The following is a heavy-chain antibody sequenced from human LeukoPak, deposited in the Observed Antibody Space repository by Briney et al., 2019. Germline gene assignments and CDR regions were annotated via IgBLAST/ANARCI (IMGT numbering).Heavy chain of an antibody. CDR2: INSDGSST. CDR3: ARGDSSYLANY. CDR1: GFTFSSYW. Sequence: PGGSLRLSCAASGFTFSSYWMHWVRQAPGKGLAWVSRINSDGSSTSYADSVKGRFTISRDNAKNTLYLQMNSLRAEDTAVYYCARGDSSYLANYWGQGTLVTVSS. D-gene: IGHD6-6*01. J-gene: IGHJ4*02. V-gene: IGHV3-74*01.